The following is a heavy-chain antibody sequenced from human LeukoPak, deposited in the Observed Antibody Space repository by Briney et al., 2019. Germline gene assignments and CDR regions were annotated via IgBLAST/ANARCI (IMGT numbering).Heavy chain of an antibody. CDR2: ISSSGSTI. J-gene: IGHJ4*02. CDR1: GFTFSDYY. D-gene: IGHD3-10*01. V-gene: IGHV3-11*04. Sequence: PGGSLRLSCAASGFTFSDYYMSWIRQAPGKGLEWVSYISSSGSTIYYADSVKGRFTISRDNAKNSLYLQMNSLRAEDTAVYYCAKWAVLLWFGESSSGYYFDYWGQGALVTVSS. CDR3: AKWAVLLWFGESSSGYYFDY.